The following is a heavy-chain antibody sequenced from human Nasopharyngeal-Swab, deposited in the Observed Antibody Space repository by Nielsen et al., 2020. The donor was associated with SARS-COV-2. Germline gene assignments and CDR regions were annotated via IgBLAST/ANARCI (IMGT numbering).Heavy chain of an antibody. CDR2: IIPIFGTA. J-gene: IGHJ4*02. Sequence: SVKVSCKASGGTFSSYAISWVRQAPGQGLEWMGGIIPIFGTANYAQKFQGRVTITADESTSTAYMELSSLRSEDTAVCYCARDFGVVAATGWYFDYWGQGTLVTVSS. CDR1: GGTFSSYA. D-gene: IGHD2-15*01. V-gene: IGHV1-69*13. CDR3: ARDFGVVAATGWYFDY.